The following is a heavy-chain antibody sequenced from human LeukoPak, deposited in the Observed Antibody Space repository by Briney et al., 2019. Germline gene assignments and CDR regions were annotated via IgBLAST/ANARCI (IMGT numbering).Heavy chain of an antibody. CDR3: AITGYYDFWSGSNDY. Sequence: ASVKVSCKASGYTFTSYYMHWVRQATGQGLEWMGWMNPNSGNTGYAQKFQGRVTMTRNTSISTAYMELSSLRSEDTAVYYCAITGYYDFWSGSNDYWGQGTLVTVSS. CDR1: GYTFTSYY. J-gene: IGHJ4*02. V-gene: IGHV1-8*02. D-gene: IGHD3-3*01. CDR2: MNPNSGNT.